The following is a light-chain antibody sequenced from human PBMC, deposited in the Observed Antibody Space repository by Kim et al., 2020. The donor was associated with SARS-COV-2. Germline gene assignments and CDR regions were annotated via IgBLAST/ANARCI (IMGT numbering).Light chain of an antibody. CDR3: QQYKSPCT. J-gene: IGKJ1*01. Sequence: DIQMTQSPSTLSASVGDRVTITCRASQSISSWLAWYQQKPGKAPKLLIYRASSLESGVPSRFSGSGSGTEFTLTISSLQPDDFATYYCQQYKSPCTFGQGTKVDIK. V-gene: IGKV1-5*03. CDR2: RAS. CDR1: QSISSW.